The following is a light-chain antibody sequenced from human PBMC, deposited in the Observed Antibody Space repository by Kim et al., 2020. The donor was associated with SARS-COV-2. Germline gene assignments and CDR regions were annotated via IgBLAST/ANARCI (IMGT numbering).Light chain of an antibody. CDR2: AAS. J-gene: IGKJ1*01. V-gene: IGKV1-39*01. Sequence: ASVGDRVTITCRASQSISSYLNWYQQKPGKAPKLLIYAASSLQSGVPSRCSGSGSGTDFTLTISSLQPEDFATYYCQQSYSTPRTFGQVTKVDIK. CDR1: QSISSY. CDR3: QQSYSTPRT.